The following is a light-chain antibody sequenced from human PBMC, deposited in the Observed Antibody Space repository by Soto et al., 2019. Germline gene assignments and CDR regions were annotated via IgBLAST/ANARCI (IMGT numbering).Light chain of an antibody. V-gene: IGKV1-39*01. J-gene: IGKJ1*01. CDR2: AAS. Sequence: DVQMTQSPSSQSASVGDRVTITCRASQSINSYLNWYQQKPGKAPKLLIYAASSLQSGVPSRFSGSGSETAVALTITSLQPDDFATYYCQQSFSTPRTFGHGTRVDI. CDR1: QSINSY. CDR3: QQSFSTPRT.